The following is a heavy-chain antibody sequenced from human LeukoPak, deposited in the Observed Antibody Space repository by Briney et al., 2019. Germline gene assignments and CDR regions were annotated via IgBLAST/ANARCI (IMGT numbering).Heavy chain of an antibody. CDR2: ISSSSSYI. J-gene: IGHJ4*02. V-gene: IGHV3-21*01. D-gene: IGHD3-22*01. Sequence: KPGGSLRPSCAASGFTFSSYSMNWVRQAPGKGLEWVSSISSSSSYIYYADSVKGRFTISRDNAKNSLYLQMNSLRAEDTAVYYCARDPYYYDSSGYSHFDYWGQGTLVTVSS. CDR1: GFTFSSYS. CDR3: ARDPYYYDSSGYSHFDY.